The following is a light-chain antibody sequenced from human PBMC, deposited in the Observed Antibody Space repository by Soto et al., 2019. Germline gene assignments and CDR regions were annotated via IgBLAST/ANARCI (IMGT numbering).Light chain of an antibody. V-gene: IGKV1-8*01. Sequence: AIRMTQSPSSFSASTGDRVTITCRASQGISSYLAWYQQKPGKAPNLLIYSASTLQFGAPSRFSGSGSGTDFTLTISSLQSEDFATYYCQQYYSYPLTFGPGTKVDFK. CDR2: SAS. J-gene: IGKJ3*01. CDR1: QGISSY. CDR3: QQYYSYPLT.